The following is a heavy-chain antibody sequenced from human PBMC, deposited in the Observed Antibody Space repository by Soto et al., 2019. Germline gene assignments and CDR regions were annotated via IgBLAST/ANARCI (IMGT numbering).Heavy chain of an antibody. CDR2: IKQDGSET. CDR1: GFTFSDYW. Sequence: GGSLRLSCAASGFTFSDYWMSWVRQAPGKGLEWVANIKQDGSETNYVDSVKGRFTISRDNSKNTLYMQMNSLRADDTAVYYCARDKPNTYYDFWSVSGEWFDPWGQGTLVTVSS. D-gene: IGHD3-3*01. CDR3: ARDKPNTYYDFWSVSGEWFDP. J-gene: IGHJ5*02. V-gene: IGHV3-7*05.